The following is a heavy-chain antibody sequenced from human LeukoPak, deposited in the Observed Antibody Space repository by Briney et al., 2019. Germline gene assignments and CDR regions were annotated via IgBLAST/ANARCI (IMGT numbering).Heavy chain of an antibody. J-gene: IGHJ3*02. CDR2: IYYSGST. CDR3: ARSGIGDDPFDI. Sequence: SETLSPTCTVSGGSISSYYWSWIRQPPGKGLEWIGYIYYSGSTNYNPSLKSRVTISVDTSKNQFSLRLSSVAAADTAVYYCARSGIGDDPFDIWGQGTMVTVSS. CDR1: GGSISSYY. D-gene: IGHD3-10*01. V-gene: IGHV4-59*12.